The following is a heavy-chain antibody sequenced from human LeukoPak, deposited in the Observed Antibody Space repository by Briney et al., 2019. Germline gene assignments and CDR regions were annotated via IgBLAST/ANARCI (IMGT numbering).Heavy chain of an antibody. Sequence: SVKVSCKAPGGTFSSYAISWVRQAPGQGLEWMGRIIPIFGTANYAQKFQGRVTITTDESTSTAYMELSSLRSEGTAVYYCARDRKDYGDPFDYWGQGTLVTVSS. CDR2: IIPIFGTA. CDR1: GGTFSSYA. CDR3: ARDRKDYGDPFDY. D-gene: IGHD4-17*01. V-gene: IGHV1-69*05. J-gene: IGHJ4*02.